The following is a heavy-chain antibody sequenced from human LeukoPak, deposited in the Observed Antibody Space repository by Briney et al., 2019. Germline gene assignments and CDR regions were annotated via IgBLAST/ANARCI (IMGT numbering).Heavy chain of an antibody. CDR3: AKDPPCSSTSCYTQDYYYGMDV. CDR1: GFTFSSYA. V-gene: IGHV3-23*01. D-gene: IGHD2-2*02. J-gene: IGHJ6*02. Sequence: GSLRLSCAASGFTFSSYAMSWVRQAPGKGLEWVSAISGSGGSTYYADSVKGRFTISRDNSKNTLYLQMNSLRAEDTAVYYCAKDPPCSSTSCYTQDYYYGMDVWGQGTTVTVSS. CDR2: ISGSGGST.